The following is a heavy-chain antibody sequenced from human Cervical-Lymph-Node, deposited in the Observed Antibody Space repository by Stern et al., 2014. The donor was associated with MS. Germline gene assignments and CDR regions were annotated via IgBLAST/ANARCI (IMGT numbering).Heavy chain of an antibody. D-gene: IGHD5-18*01. CDR2: ISSSSSYI. Sequence: QLVESGGGLVKPGGSLRLSCAASGFTFSSYSMNWVRQAPGKGLEWVSSISSSSSYIYYADSVKGRFTISRDNAKNSLYLQMNSLRAEDTAVYYCARIFTGREYNYGTDYWGQGTLVTVSS. CDR1: GFTFSSYS. J-gene: IGHJ4*02. CDR3: ARIFTGREYNYGTDY. V-gene: IGHV3-21*01.